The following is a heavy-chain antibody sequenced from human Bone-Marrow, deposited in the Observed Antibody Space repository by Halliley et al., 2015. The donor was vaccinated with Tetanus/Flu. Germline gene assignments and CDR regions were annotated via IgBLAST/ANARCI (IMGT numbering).Heavy chain of an antibody. Sequence: KALEWLALIYWNDDNRYSPSLRTRLSITKDTLKNQVVLTMTNMEPEDTGTYYCAHSSGWTTDYWGQGTFVTVTS. J-gene: IGHJ4*02. CDR3: AHSSGWTTDY. V-gene: IGHV2-5*01. D-gene: IGHD6-19*01. CDR2: IYWNDDN.